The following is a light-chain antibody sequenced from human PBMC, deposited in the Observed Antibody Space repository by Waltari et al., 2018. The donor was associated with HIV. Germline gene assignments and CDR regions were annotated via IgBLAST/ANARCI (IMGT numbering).Light chain of an antibody. CDR1: QSVLYSSNNKNY. Sequence: EIVMTQYPDYLAVSLGERATINCKSSQSVLYSSNNKNYLAWYQQKPGQPPKLLIYWASTRESGVPDRFSGSGSGTDFTLTISSLQAEDVAVYYCQQYYSTPYTFGQGTKLEIK. V-gene: IGKV4-1*01. J-gene: IGKJ2*01. CDR3: QQYYSTPYT. CDR2: WAS.